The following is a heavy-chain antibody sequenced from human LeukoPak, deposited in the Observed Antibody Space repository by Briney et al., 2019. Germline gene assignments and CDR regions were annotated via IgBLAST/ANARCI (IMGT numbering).Heavy chain of an antibody. J-gene: IGHJ4*02. Sequence: ASVKVSCKPSGYTFTADNMYWVRQAPGQGGEWRGWINPNRGGTNYAKKFKGRVTMTRDTSISTAYMELSRLRSDDTAVYYCARGTGSYYRGSNITTFFSYWGQGNLVTVSS. V-gene: IGHV1-2*02. CDR1: GYTFTADN. D-gene: IGHD3-10*01. CDR2: INPNRGGT. CDR3: ARGTGSYYRGSNITTFFSY.